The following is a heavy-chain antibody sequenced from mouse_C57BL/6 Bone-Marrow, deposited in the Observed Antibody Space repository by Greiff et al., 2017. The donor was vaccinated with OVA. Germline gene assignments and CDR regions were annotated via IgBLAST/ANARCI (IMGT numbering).Heavy chain of an antibody. Sequence: QVQLQQSGAELVRPGASVTLSCKASGYTFTDYEMHWVKQTPVHGLEWIGAIDPETGGTAYNQKFKGKAILTADKSSSTAYMELRSLTSEDSAVYYCTLITTVPYWYFDVWGTGTTVTVSS. D-gene: IGHD1-1*01. V-gene: IGHV1-15*01. J-gene: IGHJ1*03. CDR2: IDPETGGT. CDR1: GYTFTDYE. CDR3: TLITTVPYWYFDV.